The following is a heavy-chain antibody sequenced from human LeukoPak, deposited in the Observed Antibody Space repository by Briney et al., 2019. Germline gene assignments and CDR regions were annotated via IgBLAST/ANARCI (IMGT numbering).Heavy chain of an antibody. J-gene: IGHJ1*01. Sequence: PGGSLRLSCAASGFTFSSYWMHWVRQAPGKGLVWVSRIKGDGNTNYADSVKGRFTISRDNAKNTVSLQMNRLRAEDTGVYYCARAPSEIGGYYPEYFRHWGQGTLVTVSS. CDR2: IKGDGNT. V-gene: IGHV3-74*01. CDR3: ARAPSEIGGYYPEYFRH. CDR1: GFTFSSYW. D-gene: IGHD3-22*01.